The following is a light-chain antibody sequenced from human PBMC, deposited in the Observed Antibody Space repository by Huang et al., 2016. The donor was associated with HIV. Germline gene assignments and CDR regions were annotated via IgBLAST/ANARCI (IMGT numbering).Light chain of an antibody. Sequence: DIVMTQFPLYLPVTPGEPASISSRASQRLLNSNGYKYLDWYLLKPGQSPQLLIYLGSNRASGVPDRFSGSGSDAEFTLTISSVEAEDVGVYYCMQTLQTPFFSFGPGTIVDI. V-gene: IGKV2-28*01. CDR3: MQTLQTPFFS. CDR2: LGS. J-gene: IGKJ3*01. CDR1: QRLLNSNGYKY.